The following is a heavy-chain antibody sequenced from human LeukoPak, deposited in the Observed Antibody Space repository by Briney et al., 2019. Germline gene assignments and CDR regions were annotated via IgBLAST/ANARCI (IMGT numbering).Heavy chain of an antibody. Sequence: GGSLRLSCAASGFTFTNYAMSWVRQAPGERLEWVAFIGSSGSVTHYADSVKGRFTISRDNSKNTLYLQMNSLRAEDTAVYYCAKEDLAAAVDFFDYWGQGTLVTVSS. CDR3: AKEDLAAAVDFFDY. V-gene: IGHV3-23*01. J-gene: IGHJ4*02. CDR2: IGSSGSVT. D-gene: IGHD6-13*01. CDR1: GFTFTNYA.